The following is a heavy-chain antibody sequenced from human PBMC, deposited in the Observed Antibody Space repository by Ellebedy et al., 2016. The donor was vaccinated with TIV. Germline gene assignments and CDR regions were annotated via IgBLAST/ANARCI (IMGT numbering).Heavy chain of an antibody. D-gene: IGHD5-24*01. CDR3: ARGRGEGYWNFDL. Sequence: GESLMISCAASGLTVSSNYMSWVRQAQGKVLERVSVSYSGGSTYHADSAKGRFTISRHNSKNTLYLQMNSLRVEDTAVYYCARGRGEGYWNFDLWGRGTLVTVSS. J-gene: IGHJ2*01. CDR2: SYSGGST. V-gene: IGHV3-53*04. CDR1: GLTVSSNY.